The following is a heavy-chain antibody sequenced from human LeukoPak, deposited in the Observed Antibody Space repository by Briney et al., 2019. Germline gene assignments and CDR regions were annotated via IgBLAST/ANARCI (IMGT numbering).Heavy chain of an antibody. CDR3: AREYTAMAYDY. V-gene: IGHV3-21*01. Sequence: PGGSLRLSCVASGFAFSDDSMNWVRQPPGKGLEWVSSISSTSKYIYYADSVKGQFTISRDNAKNSLFLQMNNLRVDDSAVYYCAREYTAMAYDYWGQGNLVTVSS. CDR2: ISSTSKYI. J-gene: IGHJ4*02. D-gene: IGHD5-18*01. CDR1: GFAFSDDS.